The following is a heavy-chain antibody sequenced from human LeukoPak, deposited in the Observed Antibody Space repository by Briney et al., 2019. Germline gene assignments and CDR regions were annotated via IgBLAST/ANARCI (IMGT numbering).Heavy chain of an antibody. V-gene: IGHV3-7*01. Sequence: PGGSLRLSCAASGFTFSSYWMTWVRQAPGKGLEWVANINQDGSKKYYVDSVKGRFTISRDNAKNSLYLQMNSLGVEDTAVYYCARVNPLMAPGAVDIWGQGTKVAVSS. D-gene: IGHD2-8*01. CDR2: INQDGSKK. CDR1: GFTFSSYW. CDR3: ARVNPLMAPGAVDI. J-gene: IGHJ3*02.